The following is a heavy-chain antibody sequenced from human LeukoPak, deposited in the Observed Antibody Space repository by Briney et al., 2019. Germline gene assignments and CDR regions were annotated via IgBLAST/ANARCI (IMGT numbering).Heavy chain of an antibody. CDR2: IIPIFGTA. V-gene: IGHV1-69*05. D-gene: IGHD3-16*01. CDR3: ARGYYGEPGFHGGVFDY. CDR1: GGTFSSYA. Sequence: SVKVSCKASGGTFSSYAISWVRQASGQGLEWMGGIIPIFGTANYAQKFQGRVTITTDESTSTAYMELSSLRSEDTAVYYCARGYYGEPGFHGGVFDYWGQGTLVTVS. J-gene: IGHJ4*02.